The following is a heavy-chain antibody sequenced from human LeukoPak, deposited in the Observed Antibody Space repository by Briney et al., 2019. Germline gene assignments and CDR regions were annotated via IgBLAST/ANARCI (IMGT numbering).Heavy chain of an antibody. CDR3: SNGIYDRSY. CDR2: IKQDGSEK. J-gene: IGHJ4*02. D-gene: IGHD2/OR15-2a*01. CDR1: VFTFTTYW. Sequence: PGGSLRLSCVASVFTFTTYWMGWVRQAPGKGLEWVANIKQDGSEKYYADSVRGLFTISRENAKNSLYLLMYSPRVQGTAVYYCSNGIYDRSYWGQGTLVTVSS. V-gene: IGHV3-7*01.